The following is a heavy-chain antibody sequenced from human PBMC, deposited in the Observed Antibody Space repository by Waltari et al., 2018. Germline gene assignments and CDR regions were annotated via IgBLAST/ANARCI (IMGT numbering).Heavy chain of an antibody. CDR1: GGTFSSYA. J-gene: IGHJ6*02. D-gene: IGHD2-21*02. V-gene: IGHV1-69*04. Sequence: QVQLVQSGAEVKKPGSSVKVSCKASGGTFSSYAISWVRQAPGQGLEWMGRIIPILDIANYAQKFQGRVTITADKSTSTAYMELSSLRSEDTAVYYCARDPTYCGGDCYLLYYYGMDVWGQGTTVTVSS. CDR3: ARDPTYCGGDCYLLYYYGMDV. CDR2: IIPILDIA.